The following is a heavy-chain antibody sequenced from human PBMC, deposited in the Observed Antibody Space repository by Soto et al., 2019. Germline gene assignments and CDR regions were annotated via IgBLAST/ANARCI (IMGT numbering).Heavy chain of an antibody. Sequence: QVQLQESGPGLVKPSQTLSLTCTVSGGSISSGGYYWSWIRQHPGKGLEWIGYIYYSGSTYYNPSLKSRVTISVDTSKNQFSLKLSSVTAADTAVYYCARSSGSGYDYIPNYYFDYWGQGTLVTVSS. J-gene: IGHJ4*02. D-gene: IGHD5-12*01. CDR2: IYYSGST. CDR1: GGSISSGGYY. V-gene: IGHV4-31*03. CDR3: ARSSGSGYDYIPNYYFDY.